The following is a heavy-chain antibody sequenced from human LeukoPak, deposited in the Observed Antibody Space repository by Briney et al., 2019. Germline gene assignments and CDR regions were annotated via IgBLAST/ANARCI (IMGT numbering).Heavy chain of an antibody. V-gene: IGHV4-39*07. J-gene: IGHJ4*02. CDR1: GGSISSSSYY. Sequence: SETLSLTCTVSGGSISSSSYYWGWIRQPPGKGLEWIGSIYYSGSTNYNPSLKSRVTISVDTSKNQFSLKLSSVTAADTAVYYCARGRGDDHVWGSYRRIYYFDYWGQGTLVTVSS. CDR2: IYYSGST. CDR3: ARGRGDDHVWGSYRRIYYFDY. D-gene: IGHD3-16*02.